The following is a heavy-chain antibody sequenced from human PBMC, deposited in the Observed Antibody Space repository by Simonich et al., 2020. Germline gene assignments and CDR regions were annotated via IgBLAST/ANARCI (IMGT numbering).Heavy chain of an antibody. D-gene: IGHD6-6*01. J-gene: IGHJ4*02. Sequence: QVQLQESGPGLVKPSETLSLTCTVSGGSISSYYWSWIRQPAGKGLEWIGLIYTSGSTNYKPTLKCRFTISVDKSKNQFSLKLSSVTAADTAVYYCARGAYSSSSGDYWGQGTLVTVSS. V-gene: IGHV4-4*07. CDR1: GGSISSYY. CDR3: ARGAYSSSSGDY. CDR2: IYTSGST.